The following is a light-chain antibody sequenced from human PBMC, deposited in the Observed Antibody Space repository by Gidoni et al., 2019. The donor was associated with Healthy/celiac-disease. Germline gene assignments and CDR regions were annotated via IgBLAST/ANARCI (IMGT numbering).Light chain of an antibody. CDR3: QVWDSSSDHRVV. CDR2: YDS. V-gene: IGLV3-21*04. CDR1: NIGSKS. Sequence: SYVLTQPPPVSVAPRKTARITCGGNNIGSKSVHWYQQKPGQAPVLVIYYDSDRPSGIPERFSGSNSGNTATLTISRVEAGDEADYYCQVWDSSSDHRVVFGGGTKLTVL. J-gene: IGLJ2*01.